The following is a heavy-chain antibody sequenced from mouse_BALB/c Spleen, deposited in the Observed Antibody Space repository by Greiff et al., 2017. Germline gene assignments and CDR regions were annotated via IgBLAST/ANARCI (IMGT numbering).Heavy chain of an antibody. CDR1: GYAFTSYN. J-gene: IGHJ4*01. V-gene: IGHV1S135*01. CDR2: IDPYNGGT. D-gene: IGHD2-1*01. Sequence: VQLKESGPELVKPGASVKVSCKASGYAFTSYNMYWVKQSHGKSLEWIGYIDPYNGGTSYNQKFKGKATLTADKSSSTAYMQLSSLTSEDSAVYFCARVYGNYERGAMDYWGQGTSVTVSS. CDR3: ARVYGNYERGAMDY.